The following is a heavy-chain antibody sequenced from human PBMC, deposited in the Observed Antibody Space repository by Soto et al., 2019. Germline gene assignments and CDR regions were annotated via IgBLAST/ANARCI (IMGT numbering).Heavy chain of an antibody. Sequence: GASVKVSCKASGYSFTSYGIAWVRQVPGQGPEWMGWISPYNGSTNYAQKVKGRVVMTTDISTNTVYLELRSLRSDDTAIYYCGICRPDGYAMDVWGQGTTVTVSS. D-gene: IGHD2-2*01. CDR2: ISPYNGST. CDR1: GYSFTSYG. CDR3: GICRPDGYAMDV. J-gene: IGHJ6*02. V-gene: IGHV1-18*01.